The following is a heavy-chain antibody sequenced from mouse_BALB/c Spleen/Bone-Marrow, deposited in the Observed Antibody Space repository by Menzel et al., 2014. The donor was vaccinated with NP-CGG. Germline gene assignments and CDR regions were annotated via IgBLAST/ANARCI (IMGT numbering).Heavy chain of an antibody. CDR2: ISTYYGDA. V-gene: IGHV1S137*01. CDR1: GYTFTDYA. CDR3: AGSGGYDYFDY. D-gene: IGHD2-2*01. J-gene: IGHJ2*01. Sequence: QVQLKESGAELVRPGVSVKIPCKGSGYTFTDYAMHWVKQSHAKSLEWIGVISTYYGDASYNQKFKGKATMTVDKSSSTAYMELARLTSEDSAIYYCAGSGGYDYFDYWGQGTTLTVSS.